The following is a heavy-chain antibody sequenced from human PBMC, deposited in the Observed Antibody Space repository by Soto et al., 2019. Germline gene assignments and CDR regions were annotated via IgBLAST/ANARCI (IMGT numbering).Heavy chain of an antibody. D-gene: IGHD6-19*01. CDR2: IYSGGTT. CDR3: ARDGSGWYYFDF. J-gene: IGHJ4*02. CDR1: GFTVSTTY. Sequence: GGSLRLSCAASGFTVSTTYMNWVRQAPGKGLEWVSVIYSGGTTNYADSVKGRVTISRDNAKNTLYLQMNSLRAEDTAVYYCARDGSGWYYFDFWGPGTLVTVSS. V-gene: IGHV3-66*01.